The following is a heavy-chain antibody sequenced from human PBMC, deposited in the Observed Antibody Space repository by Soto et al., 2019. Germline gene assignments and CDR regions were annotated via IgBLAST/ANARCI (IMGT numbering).Heavy chain of an antibody. CDR3: ARDYSSSSSWYYYYGMDV. Sequence: GGSLRLSCAASGFTFSSYSMNWVRQAPGKGLEWVSSISSSSSYIYYADSVKGRFTISRDNAKNSLYLQMNSLRAEDTAVYYCARDYSSSSSWYYYYGMDVWGQGTTVTVSS. V-gene: IGHV3-21*01. CDR2: ISSSSSYI. CDR1: GFTFSSYS. D-gene: IGHD6-6*01. J-gene: IGHJ6*02.